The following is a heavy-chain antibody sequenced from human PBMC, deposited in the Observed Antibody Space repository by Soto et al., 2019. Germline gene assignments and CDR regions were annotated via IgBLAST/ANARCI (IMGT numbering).Heavy chain of an antibody. V-gene: IGHV2-26*01. CDR3: ARIEVYSRGLFPLYFDS. Sequence: SGPTLVNPTETLTLTCTVSGVSLNNTTMGVSWIRQPPGKALEWLAHIFSGDEKSYSTSLKSRLTISKDTSKSQVVLTLTNMDPVDTATYFCARIEVYSRGLFPLYFDSWGQGTVVTVSS. CDR2: IFSGDEK. D-gene: IGHD6-25*01. J-gene: IGHJ4*02. CDR1: GVSLNNTTMG.